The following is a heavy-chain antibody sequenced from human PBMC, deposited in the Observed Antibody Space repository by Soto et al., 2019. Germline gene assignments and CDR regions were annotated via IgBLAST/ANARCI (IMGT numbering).Heavy chain of an antibody. J-gene: IGHJ3*02. D-gene: IGHD3-22*01. Sequence: ASVKVSCKASGYTFTGYYMHWVRQAPGQGLEWMGWINPNSGGTNYAQKFQGRVTMTRDTSISTAYMELSRLRSDDTAVYYCVTNYYDSNGYYHDACDIWGQGTMVTVSS. CDR2: INPNSGGT. CDR3: VTNYYDSNGYYHDACDI. V-gene: IGHV1-2*02. CDR1: GYTFTGYY.